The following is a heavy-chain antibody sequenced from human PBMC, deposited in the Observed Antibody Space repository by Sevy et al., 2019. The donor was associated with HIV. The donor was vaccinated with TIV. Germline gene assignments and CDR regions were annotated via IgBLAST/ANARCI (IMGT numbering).Heavy chain of an antibody. V-gene: IGHV3-30*18. CDR1: GFMFSYYA. Sequence: GGSLRLSCAASGFMFSYYAMHWVRQAPGKGLEWVAVISYDGSEKYYADSVKGRFTISRDNAKNTLYLQMNGLRPDDTAVYYCAKDRGIFGLVYCFDSWVQGTLVTVSS. CDR2: ISYDGSEK. J-gene: IGHJ4*02. CDR3: AKDRGIFGLVYCFDS. D-gene: IGHD3-3*01.